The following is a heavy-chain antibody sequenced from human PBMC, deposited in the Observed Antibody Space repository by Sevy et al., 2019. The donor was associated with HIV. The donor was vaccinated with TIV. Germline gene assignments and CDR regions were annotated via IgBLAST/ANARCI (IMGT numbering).Heavy chain of an antibody. CDR1: GGSISSGVFS. CDR3: ARDGGTMTTPGSFVI. Sequence: SETLSLTCDVSGGSISSGVFSWNWIRQPPGKGLEWIGYIFHSGNTYYNPSLKSRVTMSVDRSKNQFSLRMTSVTAADMAVYFCARDGGTMTTPGSFVIWGQGTMVTVSS. CDR2: IFHSGNT. V-gene: IGHV4-30-2*01. D-gene: IGHD4-17*01. J-gene: IGHJ3*02.